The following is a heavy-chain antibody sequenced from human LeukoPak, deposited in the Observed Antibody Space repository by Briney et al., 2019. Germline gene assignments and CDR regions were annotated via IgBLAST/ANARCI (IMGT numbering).Heavy chain of an antibody. CDR1: GFTFSSYA. V-gene: IGHV3-23*01. D-gene: IGHD1-26*01. Sequence: PGGSLRLSCAASGFTFSSYAMSWVRQAPGKGLEWVSAISGSGGSTYYADSVKGRFTISRDNAQRSVYLQMSSLRVEDTAVYYCARERALKYWGQGSLVAVSS. CDR3: ARERALKY. CDR2: ISGSGGST. J-gene: IGHJ4*02.